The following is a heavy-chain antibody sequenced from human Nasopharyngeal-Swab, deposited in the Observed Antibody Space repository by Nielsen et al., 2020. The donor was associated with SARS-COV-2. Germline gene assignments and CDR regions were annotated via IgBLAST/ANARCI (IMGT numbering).Heavy chain of an antibody. CDR1: GYSFTSYW. Sequence: GGSLRLSCKGSGYSFTSYWIGWVRQMPGKGLEWMGIIYPGDPDTRYSPSFQGQVTISADKSISTAYLQWSSLKASDTAMYYCARHMPNWYFDLWGRGTLVTVSS. CDR2: IYPGDPDT. CDR3: ARHMPNWYFDL. D-gene: IGHD2-2*01. V-gene: IGHV5-51*01. J-gene: IGHJ2*01.